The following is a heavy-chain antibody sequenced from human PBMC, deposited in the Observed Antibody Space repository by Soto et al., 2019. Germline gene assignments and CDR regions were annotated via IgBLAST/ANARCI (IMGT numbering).Heavy chain of an antibody. Sequence: QVQLVQSGAAVKKPGSSVKVSCKASGGTFSSYAISWVRQAPGQGLEWMGGIIPIFGTANYAQQFQGRVTITADESTSTAYMELSSLRSADTAVYYCARDSGGTTVAFGMDVWGQGTTVTVSS. CDR3: ARDSGGTTVAFGMDV. D-gene: IGHD4-17*01. CDR1: GGTFSSYA. J-gene: IGHJ6*02. CDR2: IIPIFGTA. V-gene: IGHV1-69*01.